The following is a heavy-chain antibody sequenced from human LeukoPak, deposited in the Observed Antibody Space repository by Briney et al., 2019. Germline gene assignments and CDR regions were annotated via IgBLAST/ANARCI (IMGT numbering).Heavy chain of an antibody. J-gene: IGHJ4*02. CDR3: ARDEVGIFDY. CDR2: INPNSGGT. Sequence: GASVKVSCKAAGYTFTGYFMHWVRQAPGQGLEWMGWINPNSGGTNYAQKFQGRVTMARDTSISTAYMELSRLRSDDTAVYYCARDEVGIFDYWGQGTLVTVSS. CDR1: GYTFTGYF. D-gene: IGHD1-26*01. V-gene: IGHV1-2*02.